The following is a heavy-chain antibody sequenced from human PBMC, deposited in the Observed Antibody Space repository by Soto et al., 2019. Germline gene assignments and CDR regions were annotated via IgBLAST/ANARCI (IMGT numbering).Heavy chain of an antibody. Sequence: SVKVSCKASGFTFTSSAVQLVRQARGQRLEWIGWIVVGSGNTNYAQKFQERVTITRDMSTSTAYMELSSLRSEDTAVYYCAAGWISGYYVDYFDYWGQGTLVTVSS. J-gene: IGHJ4*02. CDR2: IVVGSGNT. CDR3: AAGWISGYYVDYFDY. D-gene: IGHD1-26*01. CDR1: GFTFTSSA. V-gene: IGHV1-58*01.